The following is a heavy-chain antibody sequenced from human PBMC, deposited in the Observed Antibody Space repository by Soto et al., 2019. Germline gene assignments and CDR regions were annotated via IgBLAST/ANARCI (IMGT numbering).Heavy chain of an antibody. CDR2: INAGNGNT. V-gene: IGHV1-3*01. CDR1: GYTFTSYA. D-gene: IGHD6-13*01. J-gene: IGHJ5*02. Sequence: ASVKVSCKASGYTFTSYAMHWVRHAPGQRLEWMGWINAGNGNTKYSQKFQGRVTITRDTSASTAYMELSSLRSEDTAVYYCARGGSSWYRWFEPWGQGTRVNVAS. CDR3: ARGGSSWYRWFEP.